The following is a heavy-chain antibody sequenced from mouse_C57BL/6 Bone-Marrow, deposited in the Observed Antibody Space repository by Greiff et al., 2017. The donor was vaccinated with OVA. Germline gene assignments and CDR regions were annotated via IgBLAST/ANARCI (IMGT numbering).Heavy chain of an antibody. CDR1: GYTFTDYE. CDR2: IDPETGGT. Sequence: QVQLQQSGAELVRPGASVTLSCKASGYTFTDYEMHWVKQTPVHGLEWIGAIDPETGGTAYNQKFKGKAILTADKSSSTAYMELRSLTSEDSAVYYCTRGYSNYYAMDYGGRGTAVTVSA. CDR3: TRGYSNYYAMDY. V-gene: IGHV1-15*01. J-gene: IGHJ4*01. D-gene: IGHD2-5*01.